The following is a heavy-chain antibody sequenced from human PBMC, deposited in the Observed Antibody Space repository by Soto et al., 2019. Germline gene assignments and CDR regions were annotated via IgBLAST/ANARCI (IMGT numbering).Heavy chain of an antibody. CDR1: GFNFSNYA. J-gene: IGHJ4*02. V-gene: IGHV3-23*01. CDR3: AKGRAITVFGVITTFDS. D-gene: IGHD3-3*01. CDR2: ISGNSGTT. Sequence: EVQLLESGGDFKQPGGSLRLSCEGSGFNFSNYALNWVRQAPGKRLEWVSVISGNSGTTYYAASVKGRFTISRDNSKKTLYLQMNSLRADDTAVYYCAKGRAITVFGVITTFDSWGQGTLVTVSS.